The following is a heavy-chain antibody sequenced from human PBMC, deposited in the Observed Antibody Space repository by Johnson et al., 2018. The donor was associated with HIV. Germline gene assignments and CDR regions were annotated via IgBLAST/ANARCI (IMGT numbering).Heavy chain of an antibody. J-gene: IGHJ3*01. CDR3: TRDRDGVGVS. CDR1: GFTFSSYA. Sequence: MQLVESGGGVVQPGRSLRLSCAVSGFTFSSYAMHWVRQAPGKGLEWVGRIKRKSDGGTTDYAAPVKGRFTISRDDSRNTLYLQMNSLKTEDTAVYYCTRDRDGVGVSWGQGTMVTVSS. D-gene: IGHD3-10*01. V-gene: IGHV3-15*01. CDR2: IKRKSDGGTT.